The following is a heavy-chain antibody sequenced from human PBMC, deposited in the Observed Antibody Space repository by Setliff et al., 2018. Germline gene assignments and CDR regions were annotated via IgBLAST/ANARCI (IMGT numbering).Heavy chain of an antibody. CDR1: GVTVSDAW. Sequence: PGGSLRLSCAVSGVTVSDAWMGWVRQTPGKGLDWVGRIKSKTDGGTTEYAAPVKGRFTISRDDSENTVYLQMDSLITEDTAVYYCVKLDPQAISSDPWGQGTLVTVSS. J-gene: IGHJ5*02. CDR2: IKSKTDGGTT. D-gene: IGHD3-10*01. CDR3: VKLDPQAISSDP. V-gene: IGHV3-15*01.